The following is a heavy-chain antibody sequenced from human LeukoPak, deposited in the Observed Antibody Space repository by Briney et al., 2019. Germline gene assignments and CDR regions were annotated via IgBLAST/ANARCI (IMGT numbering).Heavy chain of an antibody. CDR3: AHVYGSGSFDI. V-gene: IGHV2-5*01. Sequence: ESGPTLVKPPQTLTLTCTFSGFTFTSSGVGVGWIRQPPGKALEWLALIWWNDDKRYSPTLKGRLTITPDTSQNQVVLKMTNMDPVDTATYYCAHVYGSGSFDIWGQGTMVTVSA. CDR1: GFTFTSSGVG. D-gene: IGHD3-10*01. CDR2: IWWNDDK. J-gene: IGHJ3*02.